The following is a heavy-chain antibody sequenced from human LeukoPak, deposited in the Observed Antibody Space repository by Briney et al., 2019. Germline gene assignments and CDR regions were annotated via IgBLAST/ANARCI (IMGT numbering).Heavy chain of an antibody. Sequence: PGGSLRLSCAASGFTFSSYSMNWVRQAPGKGLEWVSSISSSSSYIYYADSVKGRFTISRDNAKNSLYLQMNSLRAEDTAVYYCARDASGGDFWSGYKYYYYMDVWGKGTTVTVSS. V-gene: IGHV3-21*01. CDR3: ARDASGGDFWSGYKYYYYMDV. CDR1: GFTFSSYS. CDR2: ISSSSSYI. D-gene: IGHD3-3*01. J-gene: IGHJ6*03.